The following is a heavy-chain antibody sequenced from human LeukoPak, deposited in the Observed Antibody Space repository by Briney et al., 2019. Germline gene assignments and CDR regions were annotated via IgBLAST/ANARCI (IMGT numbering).Heavy chain of an antibody. J-gene: IGHJ4*02. CDR1: GGTFSSYA. CDR2: INPNSGGT. CDR3: ARGGSIAAAVAY. Sequence: AASVKVSCKASGGTFSSYAISWVRQAPGQGLEWMGWINPNSGGTNYAQKFQGRVTMTRDTSISTAYMELSRLRSDDTAVYYCARGGSIAAAVAYWGQGTLVTVSS. D-gene: IGHD6-13*01. V-gene: IGHV1-2*02.